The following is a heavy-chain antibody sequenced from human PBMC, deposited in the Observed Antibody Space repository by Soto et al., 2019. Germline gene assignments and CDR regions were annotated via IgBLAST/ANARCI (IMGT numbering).Heavy chain of an antibody. J-gene: IGHJ6*02. CDR3: ALGTAMDV. CDR2: IMPIVGSP. Sequence: QVQLVQSGAEVKRPGSSVKVSCKASGGTFSSFAINWVRQAPGQGLEWMGGIMPIVGSPNYAQKFQGRVTITADESKSAAYMQLGGLRSDDTAVYYCALGTAMDVWGQGTTVTVS. V-gene: IGHV1-69*12. CDR1: GGTFSSFA. D-gene: IGHD7-27*01.